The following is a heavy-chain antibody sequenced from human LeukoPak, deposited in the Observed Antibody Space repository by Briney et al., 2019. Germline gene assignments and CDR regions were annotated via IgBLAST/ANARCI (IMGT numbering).Heavy chain of an antibody. CDR3: AKTTLTGTTLGFGFDY. V-gene: IGHV3-23*01. D-gene: IGHD1-7*01. J-gene: IGHJ4*02. Sequence: GGSLRLSCAASGFTFSSYAMSWVRQAPGKGLEWVSAISGSGGSTYYADSVKGRFTTSRDNSKNTLYLQMNSLRAEDTAVYYCAKTTLTGTTLGFGFDYWGQGTLVTVSS. CDR1: GFTFSSYA. CDR2: ISGSGGST.